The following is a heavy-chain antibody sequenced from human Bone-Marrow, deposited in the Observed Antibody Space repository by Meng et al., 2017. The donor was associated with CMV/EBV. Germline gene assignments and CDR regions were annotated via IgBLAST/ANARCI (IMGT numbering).Heavy chain of an antibody. CDR1: GGSISSSSYY. D-gene: IGHD1-26*01. CDR2: IYYSGST. J-gene: IGHJ4*01. V-gene: IGHV4-39*01. Sequence: SETLSLTCTVSGGSISSSSYYWGWIRQPPGKGLEWIGSIYYSGSTYYNPSLKSRVTISVDTSKNQFSLKLSSVTAADTAVYYCARLIVGATYVDYWGHGTLVTVSS. CDR3: ARLIVGATYVDY.